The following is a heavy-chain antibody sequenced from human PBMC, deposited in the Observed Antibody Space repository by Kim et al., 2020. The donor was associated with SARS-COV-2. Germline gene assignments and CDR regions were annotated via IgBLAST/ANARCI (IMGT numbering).Heavy chain of an antibody. CDR1: GYTFTSYG. V-gene: IGHV1-18*04. CDR2: ISAYNGNT. Sequence: ASVKVSCKASGYTFTSYGISWVRQAPGQGLEWMGWISAYNGNTNYAQKLQGRVTMTTDTSTSTAYMELRSLRSDDTAVYYCARDRDGYLTLTLLVWGQGTLVTVSS. J-gene: IGHJ4*02. D-gene: IGHD5-12*01. CDR3: ARDRDGYLTLTLLV.